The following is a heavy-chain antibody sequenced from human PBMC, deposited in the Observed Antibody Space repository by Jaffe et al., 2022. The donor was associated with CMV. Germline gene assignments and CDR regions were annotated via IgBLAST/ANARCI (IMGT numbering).Heavy chain of an antibody. D-gene: IGHD3-9*01. CDR1: GFTFSDYY. CDR2: ISSSGSTI. V-gene: IGHV3-11*01. J-gene: IGHJ6*02. Sequence: QVQLVESGGGLVKPGGSLRLSCAASGFTFSDYYMSWIRQAPGKGLEWVSYISSSGSTIYYADSVKGRFTISRDNAKNSLYLQMNSLRAEDTAVYYCARDRYFDWLYPAGYYYGMDVWGQGTTVTVSS. CDR3: ARDRYFDWLYPAGYYYGMDV.